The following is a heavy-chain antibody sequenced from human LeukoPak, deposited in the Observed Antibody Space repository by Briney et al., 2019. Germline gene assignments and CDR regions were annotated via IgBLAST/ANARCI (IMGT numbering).Heavy chain of an antibody. Sequence: GESLKISCKGSGYSFTSYWIGWVRQMPGKGLEWMGIIYPGDSDTRYSPSFQGQVTISADKSISTAYLQWSSLKASDTAVYYCARQGSDSSGYYYVDYWGQGTLVTVSS. CDR3: ARQGSDSSGYYYVDY. J-gene: IGHJ4*02. CDR2: IYPGDSDT. D-gene: IGHD3-22*01. CDR1: GYSFTSYW. V-gene: IGHV5-51*01.